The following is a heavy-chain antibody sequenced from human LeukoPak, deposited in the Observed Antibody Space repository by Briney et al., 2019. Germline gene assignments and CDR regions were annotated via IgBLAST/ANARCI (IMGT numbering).Heavy chain of an antibody. J-gene: IGHJ3*02. CDR2: IYYSGST. Sequence: SETLSLTCTVSGGSISSYYWSWIRQPPGKGLEWIGYIYYSGSTNYNPSLKSRVTISVDTSKNQFSLKLSSVTAADTAEYYCARHGRWELLMSAFDIWGQGTMVTVSS. D-gene: IGHD1-26*01. CDR1: GGSISSYY. CDR3: ARHGRWELLMSAFDI. V-gene: IGHV4-59*08.